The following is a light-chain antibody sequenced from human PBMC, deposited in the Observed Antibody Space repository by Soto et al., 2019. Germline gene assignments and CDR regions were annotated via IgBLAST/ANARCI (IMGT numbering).Light chain of an antibody. CDR3: SSYTTTSTYV. V-gene: IGLV2-14*03. J-gene: IGLJ1*01. CDR1: SSDVGAYKY. CDR2: DVS. Sequence: QSALTQPASVSGSPGQSITISCTGTSSDVGAYKYVSWYQQLPGKAPKLMIYDVSNRPSGISSRFSGSKSGNTASLTISGLQAEDEAYYYCSSYTTTSTYVFGTGTKVTVL.